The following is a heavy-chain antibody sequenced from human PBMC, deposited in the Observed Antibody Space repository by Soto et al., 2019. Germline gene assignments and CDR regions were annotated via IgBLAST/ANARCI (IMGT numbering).Heavy chain of an antibody. D-gene: IGHD2-2*01. CDR3: ARARTMLPAAGEFFGLDV. Sequence: VESGGGSVQPGGSLRLSCAASGFSINNFEVNWVRQAPGEGLQWIAYLSTSGGTIYYADSVKGRFIISRDEANTSALLQLMSLRTAETAVDYCARARTMLPAAGEFFGLDVWGQGTTVTVTS. CDR1: GFSINNFE. CDR2: LSTSGGTI. V-gene: IGHV3-48*03. J-gene: IGHJ6*02.